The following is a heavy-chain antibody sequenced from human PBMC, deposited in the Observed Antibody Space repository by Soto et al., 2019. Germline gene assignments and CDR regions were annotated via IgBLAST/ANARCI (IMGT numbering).Heavy chain of an antibody. Sequence: SQTLSLTCAISGDSVSSNSAAWNWIRQSPSRGLEWLGRTYYRSKWYNDYAVSVKSRITINPDTSKNQFSLQLNSVTPEDTAVYYCARAYSSSSPNDNWFDPWGQGTLVTFSS. CDR3: ARAYSSSSPNDNWFDP. CDR2: TYYRSKWYN. D-gene: IGHD6-6*01. V-gene: IGHV6-1*01. J-gene: IGHJ5*02. CDR1: GDSVSSNSAA.